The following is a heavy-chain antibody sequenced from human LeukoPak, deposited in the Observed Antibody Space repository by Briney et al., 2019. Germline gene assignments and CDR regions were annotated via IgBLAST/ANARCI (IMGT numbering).Heavy chain of an antibody. CDR3: AKDHDFVWGSYQNHYYFDY. CDR1: GFTFNSYG. V-gene: IGHV3-30*02. Sequence: GGSLRLSCVASGFTFNSYGMHWVRQAPGKGLEWVAFIRYDGSHEYYADSVKGRFTISRDNSKNTLYLQVNSLRAEDTAVYYCAKDHDFVWGSYQNHYYFDYWGHGTLVTVSS. CDR2: IRYDGSHE. J-gene: IGHJ4*01. D-gene: IGHD3-16*02.